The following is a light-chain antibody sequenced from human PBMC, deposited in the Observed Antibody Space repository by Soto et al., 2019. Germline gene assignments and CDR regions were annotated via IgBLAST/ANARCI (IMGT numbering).Light chain of an antibody. Sequence: SYELTQPPSVSVSPGQTASITCSGDKLGDRYTSWYQQKPGQSPLLVIYQDSKRPSGIPERFSGSNSGNTATLTISGTQAMDEADYYCQAWDTSTAVFGGGTKLTVL. CDR3: QAWDTSTAV. J-gene: IGLJ2*01. CDR1: KLGDRY. V-gene: IGLV3-1*01. CDR2: QDS.